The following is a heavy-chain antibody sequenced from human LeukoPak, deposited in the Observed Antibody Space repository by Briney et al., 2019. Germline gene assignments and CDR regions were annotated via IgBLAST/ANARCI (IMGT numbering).Heavy chain of an antibody. J-gene: IGHJ4*02. CDR2: IRSSGFTI. V-gene: IGHV3-48*04. Sequence: PGGSLRLSCVASGFTFNIYSMKWVRQAPGKGLGWVSYIRSSGFTIYYADSVKGRFTISRDNAKNSLSLQMNSLRAEDTAVYYCARERVGATIDYWGQGTLVTVSS. CDR1: GFTFNIYS. D-gene: IGHD1-26*01. CDR3: ARERVGATIDY.